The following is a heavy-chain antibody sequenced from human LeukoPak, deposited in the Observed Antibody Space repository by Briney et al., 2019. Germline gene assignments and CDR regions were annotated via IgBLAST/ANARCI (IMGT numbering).Heavy chain of an antibody. CDR2: ISSSGSTI. CDR3: ARVAYGDYYY. CDR1: GFTFSSYW. V-gene: IGHV3-48*04. J-gene: IGHJ4*02. Sequence: PPGGSLRLSCAASGFTFSSYWMHWVRQAPGKGLAWVSAISSSGSTIYYADSVKGRFTISRDNAKNSLYLQMNSLRAEDTAVYYCARVAYGDYYYWGQGTLVTVSS. D-gene: IGHD4-17*01.